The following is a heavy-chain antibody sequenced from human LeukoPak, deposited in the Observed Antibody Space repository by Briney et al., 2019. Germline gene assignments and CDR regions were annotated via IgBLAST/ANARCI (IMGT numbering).Heavy chain of an antibody. CDR2: INHSGST. Sequence: SETLSLTCAVYGGSFSGYYWSWIRQPPGKGLEWIGEINHSGSTNYNPSLKSRVTISVDTSKSQFSLKLSSVTAADTAVYYCARGHIVVVPAAMEYYYYGMDVWGKGTTVTVSS. CDR1: GGSFSGYY. CDR3: ARGHIVVVPAAMEYYYYGMDV. D-gene: IGHD2-2*01. J-gene: IGHJ6*04. V-gene: IGHV4-34*01.